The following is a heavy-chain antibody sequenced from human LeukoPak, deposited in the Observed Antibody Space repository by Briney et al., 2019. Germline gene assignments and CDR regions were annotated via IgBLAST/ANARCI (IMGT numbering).Heavy chain of an antibody. CDR1: GDSVSSKGAS. J-gene: IGHJ4*02. CDR3: ARETDFGVVTN. Sequence: SQTLSLTCDISGDSVSSKGASWTWIRQSPSRGLEWLGRTYYRSKWYNDYAESVKSRTSINPDASKNQFSLQLNSVTPVDTAVYYCARETDFGVVTNWGQGTLVTVSS. V-gene: IGHV6-1*01. CDR2: TYYRSKWYN. D-gene: IGHD3-3*01.